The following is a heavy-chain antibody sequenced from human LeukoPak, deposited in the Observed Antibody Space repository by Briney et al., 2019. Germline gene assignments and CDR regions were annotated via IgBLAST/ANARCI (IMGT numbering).Heavy chain of an antibody. CDR2: ISYDGSNK. CDR3: AKASYLLDYGYYGMDV. CDR1: GFSFSTYW. V-gene: IGHV3-30*18. D-gene: IGHD5-18*01. J-gene: IGHJ6*02. Sequence: GGSLRLSCAASGFSFSTYWMSWVRQAPGKGLEWVAVISYDGSNKYYADSVKGRFTISRDNSKNTLYLQMNSLRAEDTAVYYCAKASYLLDYGYYGMDVWGQGTTVTVSS.